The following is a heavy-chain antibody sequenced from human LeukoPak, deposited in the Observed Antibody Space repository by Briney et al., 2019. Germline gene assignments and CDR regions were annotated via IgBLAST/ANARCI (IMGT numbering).Heavy chain of an antibody. CDR3: TRDAQGGYSV. V-gene: IGHV3-15*01. J-gene: IGHJ4*02. D-gene: IGHD4-23*01. CDR2: IKSKTDDGTT. Sequence: WGSLRLSCAAPGFTFSNAWMTWVRQAPGKGLEWVGRIKSKTDDGTTAYAAPVKGRFTISRDDSKNTLDLQMNDLKTEDTAVYYCTRDAQGGYSVWGQATSVTVSS. CDR1: GFTFSNAW.